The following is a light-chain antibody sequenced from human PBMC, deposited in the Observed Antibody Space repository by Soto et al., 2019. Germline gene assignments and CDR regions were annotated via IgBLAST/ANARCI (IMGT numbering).Light chain of an antibody. CDR3: SSYTSSSTYV. V-gene: IGLV1-44*01. J-gene: IGLJ1*01. CDR2: SNN. CDR1: SSNIGSNT. Sequence: TEQGSGAETRGRRVIINYSESSSNIGSNTVNWYQQLPGTAPKLLIYSNNQRPSGVPDRFSGSKSGASASLAISGLQSEDEADYYCSSYTSSSTYVFGTGTKVTVL.